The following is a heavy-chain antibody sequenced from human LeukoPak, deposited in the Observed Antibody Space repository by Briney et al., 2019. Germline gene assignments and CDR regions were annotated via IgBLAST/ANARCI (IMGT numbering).Heavy chain of an antibody. V-gene: IGHV1-69*04. CDR2: IIPILGIA. J-gene: IGHJ4*02. CDR3: ARDLDYYGSGSPTFDY. D-gene: IGHD3-10*01. CDR1: GGTFSSYA. Sequence: ASVTVSCKASGGTFSSYAISWVRQAPGQGLEWMGRIIPILGIANYEQKFQGRVTITADKSTSTAYMELSSLRSEDTAVYYCARDLDYYGSGSPTFDYWGQGTLVTVSS.